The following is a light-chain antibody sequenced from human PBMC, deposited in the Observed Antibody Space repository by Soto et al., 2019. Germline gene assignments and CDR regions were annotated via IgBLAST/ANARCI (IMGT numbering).Light chain of an antibody. V-gene: IGKV3-20*01. J-gene: IGKJ1*01. Sequence: EIVLTQSPATLSLSPGERATLSCRASQSVSSYLAWYQQKPGQAPRLLIYDASNRAAGIPDRFSGSGSGTDFTLTISRLEPEDFAVYYCQQYGSSGTFGQGTKVAIK. CDR2: DAS. CDR1: QSVSSY. CDR3: QQYGSSGT.